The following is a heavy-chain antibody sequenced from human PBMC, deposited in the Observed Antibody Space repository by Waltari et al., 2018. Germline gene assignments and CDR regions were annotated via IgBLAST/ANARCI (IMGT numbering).Heavy chain of an antibody. J-gene: IGHJ4*02. CDR1: GYSFATHW. D-gene: IGHD3-16*01. V-gene: IGHV5-51*01. Sequence: EVQLVQSGAEVKQSGESLKISCQGSGYSFATHWIGWVRQMPGKGLEWMGTIYPGDSATRYGPSLEGQVTISPDKSINTAYLQWSSLKASDTAVYYCARQLHIYYVDTWGQGTRVTVSS. CDR3: ARQLHIYYVDT. CDR2: IYPGDSAT.